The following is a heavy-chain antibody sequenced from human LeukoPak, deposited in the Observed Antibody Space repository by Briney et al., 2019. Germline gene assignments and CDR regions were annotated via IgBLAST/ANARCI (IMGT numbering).Heavy chain of an antibody. V-gene: IGHV4-34*01. CDR1: GGSFSGYY. CDR2: INHSGST. Sequence: SETLSLTCAVYGGSFSGYYCSWIRQPPGKGLEWIGEINHSGSTNHNPSLKSRVTISVDTSKNQFSLKLSSVTAADTAVYYCARGYKVWNYYMDVWGKGTTVTVSS. D-gene: IGHD1-1*01. J-gene: IGHJ6*03. CDR3: ARGYKVWNYYMDV.